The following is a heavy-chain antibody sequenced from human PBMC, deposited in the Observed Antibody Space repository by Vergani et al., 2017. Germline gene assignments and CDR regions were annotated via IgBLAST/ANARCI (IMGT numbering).Heavy chain of an antibody. CDR1: GFTFTAHG. J-gene: IGHJ4*02. CDR3: AKEGGGYCSGGTCYPEY. Sequence: VQLLESRGGSAQPGESLRLSCVASGFTFTAHGLNWVRQAPGKGLEWVASIRSDESRRYYGDSMEGPFTISRDNSKNTLYLQMKSLRPEDTAVYYCAKEGGGYCSGGTCYPEYWGQGTLVIVSS. CDR2: IRSDESRR. D-gene: IGHD2-15*01. V-gene: IGHV3-30*02.